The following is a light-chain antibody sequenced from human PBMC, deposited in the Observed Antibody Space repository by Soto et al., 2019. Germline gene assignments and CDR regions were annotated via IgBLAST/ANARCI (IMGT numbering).Light chain of an antibody. Sequence: DIQMTQSPSSVSASVGDRVTITCRASQGINSWLAWYQQKPGKAPKLLIYSTSNLQSGVPSRFSCSGSGTDFTLTITSLPPEDFATYFCQQSESLPLTFGGGTKVEIK. J-gene: IGKJ4*01. CDR1: QGINSW. CDR3: QQSESLPLT. CDR2: STS. V-gene: IGKV1D-12*01.